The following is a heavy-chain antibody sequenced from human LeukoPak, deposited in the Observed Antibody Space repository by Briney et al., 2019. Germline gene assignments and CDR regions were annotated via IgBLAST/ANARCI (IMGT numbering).Heavy chain of an antibody. V-gene: IGHV1-2*02. CDR1: GYTFTGCY. CDR3: ARDRVGSSWSFDY. Sequence: ASVKVSCKASGYTFTGCYMHWVRQAPGQGLEWMGWINPNSGGTNYAQKFQGRVTMTRDTSISTAYMELSRLRSDDTAVYYCARDRVGSSWSFDYWGQGTLVTVSS. J-gene: IGHJ4*02. CDR2: INPNSGGT. D-gene: IGHD6-13*01.